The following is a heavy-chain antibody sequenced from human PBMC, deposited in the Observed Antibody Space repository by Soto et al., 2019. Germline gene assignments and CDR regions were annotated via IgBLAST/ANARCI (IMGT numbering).Heavy chain of an antibody. CDR2: INWNGGST. CDR3: AKSLVARPYDY. V-gene: IGHV3-20*04. D-gene: IGHD6-6*01. CDR1: GFTFDDYG. Sequence: PGGSLRLSCAASGFTFDDYGISWVRQAPGKGLEWVSGINWNGGSTGYADSVKGRFTISRDNSKNTLYLQMNSLRAEDTAVYYCAKSLVARPYDYWGQGTLVTVSS. J-gene: IGHJ4*02.